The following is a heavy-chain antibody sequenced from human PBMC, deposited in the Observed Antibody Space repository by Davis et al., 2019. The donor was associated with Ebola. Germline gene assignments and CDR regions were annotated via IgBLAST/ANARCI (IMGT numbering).Heavy chain of an antibody. Sequence: AASVKVSCKASGGTFSSYAISWVRQAPGQGPEWMGGIIPIFGTANYAQKFQGRVTITADESTSTAYMELSSLRSEDTAVYYCATGGGLRYFDWLDYWGQGTLVTVSS. D-gene: IGHD3-9*01. J-gene: IGHJ4*02. CDR3: ATGGGLRYFDWLDY. CDR2: IIPIFGTA. CDR1: GGTFSSYA. V-gene: IGHV1-69*13.